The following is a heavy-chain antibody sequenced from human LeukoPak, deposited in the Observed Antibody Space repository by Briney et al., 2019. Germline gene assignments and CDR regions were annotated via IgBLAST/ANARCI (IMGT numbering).Heavy chain of an antibody. CDR3: ARGKTAGPRRWFDP. V-gene: IGHV4-31*03. J-gene: IGHJ5*02. D-gene: IGHD6-25*01. CDR1: GGSISSGGYY. Sequence: SQTLSLTCTVSGGSISSGGYYWSWIRQHPGKGLEWIGEINHSGSTNYNPSLKSRVTISVDTSKNQFSLKLSSVTAADTAVYYCARGKTAGPRRWFDPWGQGTLVTVSS. CDR2: INHSGST.